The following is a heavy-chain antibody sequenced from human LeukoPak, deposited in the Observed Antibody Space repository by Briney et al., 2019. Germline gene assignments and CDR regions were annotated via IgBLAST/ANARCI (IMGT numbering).Heavy chain of an antibody. Sequence: PGGSMRLSCAASGFTFSNAWMSWVRQAPGKGQELVGRIKSKTDGGTTDYAAPVKGRFTISRDDSKNTLYLQMNSLKTEDTAVYYCTTDEYYDSSGYYYGLEFDYWGQGTLVTVSS. V-gene: IGHV3-15*01. CDR3: TTDEYYDSSGYYYGLEFDY. CDR1: GFTFSNAW. D-gene: IGHD3-22*01. J-gene: IGHJ4*02. CDR2: IKSKTDGGTT.